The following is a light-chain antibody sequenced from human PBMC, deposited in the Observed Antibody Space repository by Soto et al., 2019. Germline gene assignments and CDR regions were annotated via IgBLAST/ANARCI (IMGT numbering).Light chain of an antibody. CDR3: QQYGSSPQT. V-gene: IGKV3-20*01. J-gene: IGKJ1*01. Sequence: EIVLTQSPGTLSLSPGEKATLSCRANQGVASIYLAWYQQKPGQAPRLLIYHASSRATGISDRFSGSGSGTDFTLTITRLEPEDFAVYFCQQYGSSPQTFGQGTKVDIK. CDR2: HAS. CDR1: QGVASIY.